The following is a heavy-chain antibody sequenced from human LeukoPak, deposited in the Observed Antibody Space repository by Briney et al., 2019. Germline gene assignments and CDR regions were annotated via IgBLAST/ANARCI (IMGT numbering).Heavy chain of an antibody. V-gene: IGHV3-30*14. D-gene: IGHD3-10*01. CDR3: VKVGISGASYYYGMDV. J-gene: IGHJ6*04. CDR1: GFTFSSYA. CDR2: ISYDGSNK. Sequence: GGSLRLSCAASGFTFSSYAMHWVRQAPGKGLEWVAVISYDGSNKYYADSVKGRFTISRDNSKNTLYLQMSSLRAEDTAVYYCVKVGISGASYYYGMDVWGKGTTVTVSS.